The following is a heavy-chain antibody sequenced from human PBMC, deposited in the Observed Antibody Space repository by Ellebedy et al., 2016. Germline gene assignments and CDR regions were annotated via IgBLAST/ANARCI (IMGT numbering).Heavy chain of an antibody. V-gene: IGHV3-30*03. J-gene: IGHJ4*02. Sequence: GESLKISCAASGFSFSTYWMHWVRQAPGKGLEWVAVISYDGSDKQYADSVKGRFTVSRDRSTNTLYLQMNSLRVEDTAVYYCARDANSGTFSGALDSWGQGTLVTVSS. CDR3: ARDANSGTFSGALDS. CDR2: ISYDGSDK. D-gene: IGHD1-26*01. CDR1: GFSFSTYW.